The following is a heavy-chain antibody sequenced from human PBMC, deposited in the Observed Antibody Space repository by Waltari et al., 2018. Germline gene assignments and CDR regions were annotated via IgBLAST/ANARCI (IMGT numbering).Heavy chain of an antibody. V-gene: IGHV3-74*01. CDR2: INPNGNTI. D-gene: IGHD3-10*01. Sequence: EVQLVESGGGLVQPGGSLRLSCAASGFSFSTYWMNWARQAPGEGLVWVSRINPNGNTIVYADSVKGRFPTSRDNAKNTLYLQMNSLRDDDTAVYYCARSGFMDVWGQGTTVTVSS. J-gene: IGHJ6*02. CDR3: ARSGFMDV. CDR1: GFSFSTYW.